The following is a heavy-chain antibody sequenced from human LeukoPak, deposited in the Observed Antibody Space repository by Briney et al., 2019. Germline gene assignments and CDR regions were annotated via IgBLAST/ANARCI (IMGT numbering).Heavy chain of an antibody. CDR1: GYTFTSYD. CDR2: MNPNSGNT. V-gene: IGHV1-8*03. CDR3: ARASGGWPNYYYYYMDV. J-gene: IGHJ6*03. D-gene: IGHD6-19*01. Sequence: GASVKVSCKASGYTFTSYDINWVRQATGQGLEWMGWMNPNSGNTGYAQKFQGRVTITRNTSISTAYMELSSLRSEDTAVYYCARASGGWPNYYYYYMDVWGKGTTVTVSS.